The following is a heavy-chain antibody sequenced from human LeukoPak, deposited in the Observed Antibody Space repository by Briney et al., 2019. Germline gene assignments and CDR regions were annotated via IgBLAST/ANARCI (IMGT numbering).Heavy chain of an antibody. D-gene: IGHD3-22*01. CDR2: INWNGGST. CDR1: GFTFDDYG. Sequence: GGSLRLSCAASGFTFDDYGMSWVRQAPGKGLEGVSGINWNGGSTGYADSVKGRFTISRDNAKNSLYLQMNSLRAEDTALYYCARGDYYDSSGYFGFDYWGQGTLVTVSS. CDR3: ARGDYYDSSGYFGFDY. J-gene: IGHJ4*02. V-gene: IGHV3-20*04.